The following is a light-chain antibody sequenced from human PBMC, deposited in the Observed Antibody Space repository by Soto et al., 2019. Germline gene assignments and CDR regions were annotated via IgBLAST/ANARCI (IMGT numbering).Light chain of an antibody. V-gene: IGLV2-14*01. J-gene: IGLJ1*01. CDR3: SSRTSTSTRV. Sequence: QSVLTQPASVSGSPGQSITISCTGTTSDVGGYNSVSWYQQHPGKAPELMIYDVSNRPSGISYRFSGSKSGNTASLTISGLQAEDEADYYCSSRTSTSTRVFGTGTKLTVL. CDR1: TSDVGGYNS. CDR2: DVS.